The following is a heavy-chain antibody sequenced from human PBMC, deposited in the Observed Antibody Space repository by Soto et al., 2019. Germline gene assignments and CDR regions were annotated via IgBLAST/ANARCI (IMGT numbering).Heavy chain of an antibody. J-gene: IGHJ4*02. D-gene: IGHD2-21*02. Sequence: PGGSLRLSXAASGFTFSSYGMHWVRQAPGKGLEWMAGISYDGSERHYAESVKGRFTISRDNSKNTVHLQTNSLRSEDTAVYYCARDGDEIGCGGDCYWSPRGYFDYWGQGTLVTVSS. CDR1: GFTFSSYG. V-gene: IGHV3-30*03. CDR3: ARDGDEIGCGGDCYWSPRGYFDY. CDR2: ISYDGSER.